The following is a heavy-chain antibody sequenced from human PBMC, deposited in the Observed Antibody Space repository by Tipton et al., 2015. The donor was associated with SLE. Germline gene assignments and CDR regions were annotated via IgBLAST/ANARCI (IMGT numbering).Heavy chain of an antibody. J-gene: IGHJ4*02. CDR3: ARDPNGGYGSFDY. CDR1: GASISSNY. V-gene: IGHV4-59*12. D-gene: IGHD7-27*01. Sequence: TLSLTCSVSGASISSNYWSWIRQPPGKGLEWIGRIYYSGSSYYNPSLKSRVTISVDTSKNQFSLKLSSVTAADTAVYYCARDPNGGYGSFDYWGLGALVTVSS. CDR2: IYYSGSS.